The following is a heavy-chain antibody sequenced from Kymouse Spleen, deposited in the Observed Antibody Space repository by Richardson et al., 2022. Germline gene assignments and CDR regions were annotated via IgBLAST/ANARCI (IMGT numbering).Heavy chain of an antibody. V-gene: IGHV1-2*04. J-gene: IGHJ6*02. CDR1: GYTFTGYY. Sequence: QVQLVQSGAEVKKPGASVKVSCKASGYTFTGYYMHWVRQAPGQGLEWMGWINPNSGGTNYAQKFQGWVTMTRDTSISTAYMELSRLRSDDTAVYYCARDCSSTSDYYYYGMDVWGQGTTVTVSS. CDR3: ARDCSSTSDYYYYGMDV. CDR2: INPNSGGT. D-gene: IGHD2-2*02.